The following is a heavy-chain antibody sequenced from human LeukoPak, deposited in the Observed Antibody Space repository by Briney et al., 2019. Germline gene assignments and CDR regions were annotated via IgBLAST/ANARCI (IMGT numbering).Heavy chain of an antibody. Sequence: GGSLRLSCAASGFTFSSHAMSWVRQAPGKGLEWVSATSGSGGSTYYADSEKGRFTISRDNSKNTLYLQMNSLRAEDTAVYYCAKDGTAMVPYYFDYWGQGTLVTVSS. CDR2: TSGSGGST. J-gene: IGHJ4*02. V-gene: IGHV3-23*01. D-gene: IGHD5-18*01. CDR1: GFTFSSHA. CDR3: AKDGTAMVPYYFDY.